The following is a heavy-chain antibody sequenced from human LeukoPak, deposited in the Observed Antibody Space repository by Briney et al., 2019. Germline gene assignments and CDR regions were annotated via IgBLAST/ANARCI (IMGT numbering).Heavy chain of an antibody. Sequence: RASVKVSCKASGYTLTDHYMHRVRQAPRQGLEWMGWINPNSGGTNYAQKFQGRVTMTRDTSISTAYMELSRLRSDDTAVYYCARDSIYCSGGSCYETSPDYWGQGTLVTVSS. D-gene: IGHD2-15*01. J-gene: IGHJ4*02. CDR3: ARDSIYCSGGSCYETSPDY. CDR2: INPNSGGT. V-gene: IGHV1-2*02. CDR1: GYTLTDHY.